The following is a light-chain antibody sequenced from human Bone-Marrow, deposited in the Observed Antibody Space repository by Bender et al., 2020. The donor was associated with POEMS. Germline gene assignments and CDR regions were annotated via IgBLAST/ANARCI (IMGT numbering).Light chain of an antibody. V-gene: IGLV1-44*01. Sequence: QSVLPQPPSASGTPGQRVTISCSGSSSNIGTNPVNWYQQLPGTASKLLIYINNQRPSGVPDRFSGSKSGTSASLAISGLQSEDEADYYCAAWEDSLNGWVFGGGTKLTVL. CDR1: SSNIGTNP. CDR3: AAWEDSLNGWV. CDR2: INN. J-gene: IGLJ3*02.